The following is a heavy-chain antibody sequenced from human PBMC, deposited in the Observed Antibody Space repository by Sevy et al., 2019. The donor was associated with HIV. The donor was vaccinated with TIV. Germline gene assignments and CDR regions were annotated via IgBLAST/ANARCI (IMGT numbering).Heavy chain of an antibody. CDR3: ASDDSGGSSRGMDV. V-gene: IGHV3-33*01. CDR2: IWYDGSNK. J-gene: IGHJ6*02. Sequence: GGSLRLSCSASGFTFSYYGIHWVRHAPGKGLEWVAVIWYDGSNKYYADSVKGRFTISRDNSKNTLYLQMNSLRAEDTAVYYCASDDSGGSSRGMDVWGQGTTVTVSS. D-gene: IGHD2-15*01. CDR1: GFTFSYYG.